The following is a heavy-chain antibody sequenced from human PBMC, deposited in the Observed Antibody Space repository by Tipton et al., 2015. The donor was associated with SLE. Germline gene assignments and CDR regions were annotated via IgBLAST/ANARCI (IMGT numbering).Heavy chain of an antibody. CDR2: IYYSGST. CDR1: GGSISSHY. D-gene: IGHD4-17*01. J-gene: IGHJ4*02. Sequence: TLSLTCTVSGGSISSHYWSWIRQPPGKGLEWIGYIYYSGSTNYNPSLKSRVAISVDTSKNQFSLKLSSVTAADTAVYYCARGGYGDPFDCRGQGPLLTVSS. CDR3: ARGGYGDPFDC. V-gene: IGHV4-59*11.